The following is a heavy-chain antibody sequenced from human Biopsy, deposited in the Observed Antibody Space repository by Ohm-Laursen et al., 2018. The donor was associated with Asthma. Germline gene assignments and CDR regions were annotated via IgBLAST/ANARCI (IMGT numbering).Heavy chain of an antibody. V-gene: IGHV4-34*01. Sequence: GTLSLTWAVYGGSFSNYYWTWIRQPPGKGLECIGEINHRGSTNYNPSLKSRVTLSVDTSKNQFSVKLRSVTAADTAVYYCARSPYYYGLLGPTRGFGVYAVWGHGTLVTVSS. CDR3: ARSPYYYGLLGPTRGFGVYAV. CDR1: GGSFSNYY. J-gene: IGHJ3*01. D-gene: IGHD3-10*01. CDR2: INHRGST.